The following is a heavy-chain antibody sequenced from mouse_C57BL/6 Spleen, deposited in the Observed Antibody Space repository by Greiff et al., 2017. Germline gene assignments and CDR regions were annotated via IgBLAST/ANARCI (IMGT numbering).Heavy chain of an antibody. V-gene: IGHV1-54*01. J-gene: IGHJ3*01. CDR2: CNPGSGGT. Sequence: QVQLQQSGAELVRPGTSVKVSCKASGYAFTNYLIEWVKQRPGQGLELIGVCNPGSGGTNYNEKFKGKATLTADKSSSTAYMQLSSLTSEDSAVYFCARVGDYDDGTWFAYWGQGTLVTVSA. CDR1: GYAFTNYL. CDR3: ARVGDYDDGTWFAY. D-gene: IGHD2-4*01.